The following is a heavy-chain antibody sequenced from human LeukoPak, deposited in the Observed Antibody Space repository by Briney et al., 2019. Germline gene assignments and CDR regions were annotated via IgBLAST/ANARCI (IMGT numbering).Heavy chain of an antibody. D-gene: IGHD3-22*01. CDR1: RLTFSNSY. Sequence: GGALRLSCEVSRLTFSNSYLTWVRQAPEKGLEWLANIKQDGSTKAYSDSVKGRFTVSGDNAKNSMYLQMNSLRAEDTAVYYCARFNYDYDRSSWAIDFWGQGTLAPGSS. V-gene: IGHV3-7*01. J-gene: IGHJ4*02. CDR3: ARFNYDYDRSSWAIDF. CDR2: IKQDGSTK.